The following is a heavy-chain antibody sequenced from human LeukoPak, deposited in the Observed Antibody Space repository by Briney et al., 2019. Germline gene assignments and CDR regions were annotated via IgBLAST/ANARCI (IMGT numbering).Heavy chain of an antibody. J-gene: IGHJ4*02. CDR2: IGTAGDA. V-gene: IGHV3-13*01. CDR1: GFTFSRYD. CDR3: ARAYHDFGGNSEGLDY. D-gene: IGHD4-23*01. Sequence: PGGSLRLSCAASGFTFSRYDMHWVRQATGKGLEWVSGIGTAGDAYYPGSVKGRFTISRENAKNSLYLQMNSLRAGDTAVYYCARAYHDFGGNSEGLDYWGQGTLVTVSP.